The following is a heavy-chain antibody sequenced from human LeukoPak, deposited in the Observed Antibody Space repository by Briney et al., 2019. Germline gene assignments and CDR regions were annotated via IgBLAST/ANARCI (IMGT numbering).Heavy chain of an antibody. Sequence: SETLSLTCTVSGYSISSGYYWGWIRQPPGKGLEWIGSIYHSGSTYYNPSLKSRVTISVDTSKNQFSLKLSSVTAADTAVYYCARTMVRETHYFDYWGQGTLVTVSS. CDR3: ARTMVRETHYFDY. CDR2: IYHSGST. D-gene: IGHD3-10*01. CDR1: GYSISSGYY. V-gene: IGHV4-38-2*02. J-gene: IGHJ4*02.